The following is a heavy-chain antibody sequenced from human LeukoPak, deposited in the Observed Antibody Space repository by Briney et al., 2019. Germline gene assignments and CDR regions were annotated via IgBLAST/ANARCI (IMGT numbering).Heavy chain of an antibody. CDR1: GFTFSSYG. D-gene: IGHD2-15*01. V-gene: IGHV3-33*01. CDR3: ARSYCSGGSCYYYYGMDV. Sequence: GRSLRLSCAASGFTFSSYGMHWVRQAPGKGLEWVAVIWYDGSNKYYADSVKGRFTISRDNSKNTPYLQMNSLRAEDTAVYYCARSYCSGGSCYYYYGMDVWGQGTTVTVSS. J-gene: IGHJ6*02. CDR2: IWYDGSNK.